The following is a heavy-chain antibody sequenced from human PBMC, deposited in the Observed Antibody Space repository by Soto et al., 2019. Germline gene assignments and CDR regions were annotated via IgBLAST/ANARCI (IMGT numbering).Heavy chain of an antibody. V-gene: IGHV4-4*07. J-gene: IGHJ5*02. CDR1: GGSISKFY. CDR3: VRDGSKSLRDWFDP. Sequence: SETLSLTCNVAGGSISKFYWAWIRKTAGNGLEWMGRVYATGTTDYNPSLRSRVAMSVDISKKTFSLRLRSVTGADSGVYYCVRDGSKSLRDWFDPWGQGILVTGSS. CDR2: VYATGTT.